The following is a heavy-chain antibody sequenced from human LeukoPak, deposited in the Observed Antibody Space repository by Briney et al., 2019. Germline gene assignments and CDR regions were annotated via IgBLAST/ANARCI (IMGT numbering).Heavy chain of an antibody. J-gene: IGHJ3*02. CDR1: GYTLTELS. Sequence: GASVKVSCKVSGYTLTELSMHWVRQAPGKGLEWMGGFDPEDGETIYAQKFQGRVTMTEDTSTDTAYMELSSLRAEDTAVYYCANDGAYYDSSTDAFDIWGQGTMVTVSS. V-gene: IGHV1-24*01. D-gene: IGHD3-22*01. CDR3: ANDGAYYDSSTDAFDI. CDR2: FDPEDGET.